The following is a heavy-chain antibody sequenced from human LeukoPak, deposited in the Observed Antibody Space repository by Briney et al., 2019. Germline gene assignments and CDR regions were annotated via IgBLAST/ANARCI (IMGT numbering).Heavy chain of an antibody. D-gene: IGHD6-19*01. J-gene: IGHJ4*02. CDR2: ISSSSSYI. Sequence: PGGSLRLSCAASGFTFSSYSMNWVRQAPGKGLEWVSSISSSSSYIYYADSVKGRFTISRDNAKNSLYLQMNSLRAEDTAVYYCALAGYSSGWYLINWGQGTLVTVSS. CDR1: GFTFSSYS. V-gene: IGHV3-21*01. CDR3: ALAGYSSGWYLIN.